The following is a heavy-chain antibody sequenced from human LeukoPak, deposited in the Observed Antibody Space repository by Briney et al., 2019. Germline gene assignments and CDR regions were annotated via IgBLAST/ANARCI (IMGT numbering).Heavy chain of an antibody. V-gene: IGHV3-20*04. CDR3: ARGSQSRFEARVYYYYYMDV. D-gene: IGHD3-10*01. J-gene: IGHJ6*03. CDR1: GFTFCDYG. CDR2: INWNGGST. Sequence: PGGSLRLSCAASGFTFCDYGMSWVRQVPGKGLEWGSGINWNGGSTDYADSVKGRFTISRDKAKNSLYLQMNSLRAEDTALYYCARGSQSRFEARVYYYYYMDVWGKGTTVTVSS.